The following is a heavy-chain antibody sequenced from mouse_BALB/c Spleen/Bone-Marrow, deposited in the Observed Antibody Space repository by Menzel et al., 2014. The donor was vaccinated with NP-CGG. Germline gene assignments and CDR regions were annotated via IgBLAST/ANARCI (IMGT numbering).Heavy chain of an antibody. V-gene: IGHV3-6*02. CDR3: AREDYGNYDYFDY. Sequence: ESGPGLVKPSQSLSLTCSVTGYSITSGYYWNWIRQFPGNKLEWMGYISYDGNNNYNPSLKNRISITRDTSKNHFFLKLNSVTTEDTATYYCAREDYGNYDYFDYWGQGTTLTVSS. J-gene: IGHJ2*01. CDR1: GYSITSGYY. D-gene: IGHD2-1*01. CDR2: ISYDGNN.